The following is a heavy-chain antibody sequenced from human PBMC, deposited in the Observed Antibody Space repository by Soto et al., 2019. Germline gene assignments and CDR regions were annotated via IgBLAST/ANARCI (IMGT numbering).Heavy chain of an antibody. V-gene: IGHV3-23*01. Sequence: EVQLLDSGGGLVKPGGSLRLSCAASGFTFSSYAMSWVRQTPGKGLEWVSGITGSGGGTYYVDSVKGRFTISRDNSKKTLSLQMNSLRAEDTAIYYCAREIADSGLPTAVFDSWGQGTLVTVSS. CDR2: ITGSGGGT. CDR1: GFTFSSYA. D-gene: IGHD2-21*01. J-gene: IGHJ4*02. CDR3: AREIADSGLPTAVFDS.